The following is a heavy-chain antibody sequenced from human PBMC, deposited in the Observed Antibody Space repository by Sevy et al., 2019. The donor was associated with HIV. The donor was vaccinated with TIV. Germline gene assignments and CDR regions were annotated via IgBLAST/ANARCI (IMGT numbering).Heavy chain of an antibody. CDR1: GGSFSGYY. Sequence: SETLSLTCAVYGGSFSGYYWSWIRQPPGKGLEWIGEINHSGSTNYNPSLKSRVTISVDTSKNQFSLKLSSVTAADTAVYYCAWGGSSWSRGLFDYWGQGTLVTVSS. CDR2: INHSGST. J-gene: IGHJ4*02. D-gene: IGHD6-13*01. CDR3: AWGGSSWSRGLFDY. V-gene: IGHV4-34*01.